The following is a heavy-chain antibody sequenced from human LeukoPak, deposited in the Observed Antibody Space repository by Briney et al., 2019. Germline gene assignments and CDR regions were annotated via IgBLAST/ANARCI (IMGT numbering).Heavy chain of an antibody. CDR2: ISYDGSNK. CDR1: GFTFSSYG. D-gene: IGHD3-10*01. Sequence: GGSLRLSCAASGFTFSSYGMHWVRPAPGKGLEWVAVISYDGSNKYYADSVKGRFTISRDNSKNTLYLQMNSLRAEDTAVYYCARDPYGSDQNYFDYWGQGTTVTVSS. CDR3: ARDPYGSDQNYFDY. V-gene: IGHV3-30*19. J-gene: IGHJ4*03.